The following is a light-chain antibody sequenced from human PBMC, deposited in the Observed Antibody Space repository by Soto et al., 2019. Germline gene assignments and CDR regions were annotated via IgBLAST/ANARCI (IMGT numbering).Light chain of an antibody. CDR1: RSLVSSNGNTY. CDR2: KIS. Sequence: DIVMTQTPLSSPVTLGQPASISCRSSRSLVSSNGNTYLGWLQQRPGQPPRLLIYKISERFSGVPDRFSGSGVGTDFTLKISRVEAEDVGVYYCMQATEFPITFGQGTRLELK. V-gene: IGKV2-24*01. J-gene: IGKJ5*01. CDR3: MQATEFPIT.